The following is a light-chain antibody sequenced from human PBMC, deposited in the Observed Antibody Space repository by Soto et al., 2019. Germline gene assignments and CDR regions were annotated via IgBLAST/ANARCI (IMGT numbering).Light chain of an antibody. CDR2: GAS. J-gene: IGKJ5*01. V-gene: IGKV3-20*01. CDR1: QSLSSSY. CDR3: QQYGSSPIT. Sequence: EIVLTQSPGTLSLSPGERATLSCRSSQSLSSSYLAWYQQKPGQAPRLLIYGASTRATGIPDRFSGSGSGTDFTLTISRLEPEDVAVYYCQQYGSSPITLGQGTRLEIK.